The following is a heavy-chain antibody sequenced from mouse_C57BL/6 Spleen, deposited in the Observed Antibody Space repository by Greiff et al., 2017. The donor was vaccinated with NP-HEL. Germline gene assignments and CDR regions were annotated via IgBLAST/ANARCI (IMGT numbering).Heavy chain of an antibody. CDR1: GFSLTSYA. CDR2: IWTGGGT. D-gene: IGHD1-1*01. J-gene: IGHJ3*01. V-gene: IGHV2-9-1*01. CDR3: ARNYYGSSYSWFAY. Sequence: VHLVESGPGLVAPSQCLSITCTVSGFSLTSYAISWVRQPPGKGLEWLGVIWTGGGTNYNSALKSRLSISKDNSKSQVFLKMNSLQTDDTARYYCARNYYGSSYSWFAYWGQGTLVTVSA.